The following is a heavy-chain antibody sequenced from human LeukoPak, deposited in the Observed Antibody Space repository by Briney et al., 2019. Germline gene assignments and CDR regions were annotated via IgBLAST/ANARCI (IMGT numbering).Heavy chain of an antibody. V-gene: IGHV3-7*01. CDR2: INQDGSVK. CDR1: GFTFSNYW. D-gene: IGHD5-18*01. CDR3: ARDLSGVTGYTYGRGIDY. J-gene: IGHJ4*02. Sequence: GGSLRLTCATSGFTFSNYWMSWVRRAPGKGLEWLANINQDGSVKDYVDSVKGRFTISRDNAKTSLYLQMNSLRAEDKAVYYCARDLSGVTGYTYGRGIDYWGQGTLVTVSS.